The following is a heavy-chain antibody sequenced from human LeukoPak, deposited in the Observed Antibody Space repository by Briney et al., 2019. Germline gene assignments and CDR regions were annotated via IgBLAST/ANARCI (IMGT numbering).Heavy chain of an antibody. J-gene: IGHJ4*02. Sequence: SETLSLTCTVSGGSISSYYWSWIRQPSGKGLEWIGYIYYSGSTNYNPSLKSRVTISVDTSKNQFSLKLSSVTAADTAVYYCARSRAPPMDTYYFDYWGQGTLVTVSS. CDR3: ARSRAPPMDTYYFDY. CDR1: GGSISSYY. CDR2: IYYSGST. V-gene: IGHV4-59*01. D-gene: IGHD3-10*01.